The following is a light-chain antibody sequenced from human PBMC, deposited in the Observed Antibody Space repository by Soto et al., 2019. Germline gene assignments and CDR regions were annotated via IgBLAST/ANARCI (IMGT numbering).Light chain of an antibody. V-gene: IGLV2-14*03. CDR3: TSYTRSSTDV. Sequence: QSVLTQPASVSGSPGQSITISCTGTSSDIGAYNYVSWYQQHPGKAPKLMIYDVNNRPSGVSNRFSGSKSGNTASLTISGLQAEDEADYFCTSYTRSSTDVFGTGTKLTVL. CDR1: SSDIGAYNY. CDR2: DVN. J-gene: IGLJ1*01.